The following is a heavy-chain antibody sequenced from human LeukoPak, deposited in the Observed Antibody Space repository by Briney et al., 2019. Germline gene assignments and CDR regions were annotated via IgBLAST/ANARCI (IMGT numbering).Heavy chain of an antibody. CDR1: GYSFTSYW. CDR2: IYPGDSDT. V-gene: IGHV5-51*01. Sequence: GESLKISCKGSGYSFTSYWIGWVRQMPGKGLEWMGIIYPGDSDTRYSLSFQGQVTISADKSISTAYLQWSSLKASDTAMYYCARYNEPVVVTVAFDNWGQGTMVTVSS. J-gene: IGHJ3*02. CDR3: ARYNEPVVVTVAFDN. D-gene: IGHD2-21*02.